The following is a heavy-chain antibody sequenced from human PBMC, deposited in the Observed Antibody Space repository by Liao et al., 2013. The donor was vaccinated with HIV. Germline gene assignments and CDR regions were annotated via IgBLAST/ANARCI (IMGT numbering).Heavy chain of an antibody. Sequence: QVQLQESGPGLVKPSQTLSLTCTVSGGSISSGSYYWSWIRQPAGKGLEWIGRIYTSGSTNYNPSLKSRVTISVDTSKNQFSLKLSSVTAADTAVYYCARGWGPYYFDYWGQGTLVTVSS. V-gene: IGHV4-61*02. J-gene: IGHJ4*02. CDR2: IYTSGST. D-gene: IGHD7-27*01. CDR1: GGSISSGSYY. CDR3: ARGWGPYYFDY.